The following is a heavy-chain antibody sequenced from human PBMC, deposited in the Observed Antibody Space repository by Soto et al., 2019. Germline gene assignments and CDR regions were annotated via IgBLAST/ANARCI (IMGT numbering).Heavy chain of an antibody. D-gene: IGHD6-19*01. CDR3: ARDGSGWYSDYYYGMDV. J-gene: IGHJ6*02. V-gene: IGHV1-18*01. CDR2: ISAYNGNT. Sequence: QVQLVQSGAEVKKPGASVKVSCKASGYTFTSYGISWVRQAPGQGLEWMGWISAYNGNTNYAQKLQGRVTMTTDTSTSTGYMELRSLRSDDTAVYYCARDGSGWYSDYYYGMDVWGQGTTVTVSS. CDR1: GYTFTSYG.